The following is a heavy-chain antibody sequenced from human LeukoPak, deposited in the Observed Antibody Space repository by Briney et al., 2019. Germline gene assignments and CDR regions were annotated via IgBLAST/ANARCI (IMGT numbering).Heavy chain of an antibody. J-gene: IGHJ4*02. CDR1: GFTFSIHA. CDR3: AKAFAFVGANFFDY. D-gene: IGHD1-26*01. V-gene: IGHV3-23*01. CDR2: IGDTT. Sequence: GGSLRLSCAASGFTFSIHAMSWVRQAPGKGLEWVSAIGDTTYYADSVEGRFTISRDNSKNTLYLQMNSLRAEDAAIYYCAKAFAFVGANFFDYWGQGTLVTVSS.